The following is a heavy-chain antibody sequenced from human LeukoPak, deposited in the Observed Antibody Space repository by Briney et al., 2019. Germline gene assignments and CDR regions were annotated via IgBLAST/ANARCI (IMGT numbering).Heavy chain of an antibody. CDR3: ATAGGPGWVRGVTNGLDY. CDR2: FDPKDGET. D-gene: IGHD3-10*01. J-gene: IGHJ4*02. CDR1: GYTLTELS. Sequence: ASVKVSCRVSGYTLTELSMHWVRQSPGKGLEWMGGFDPKDGETNYAQKYQGRVTMTEDTSTDTAYMELSSLRSEDTAVYYCATAGGPGWVRGVTNGLDYWGQGTLVTVSS. V-gene: IGHV1-24*01.